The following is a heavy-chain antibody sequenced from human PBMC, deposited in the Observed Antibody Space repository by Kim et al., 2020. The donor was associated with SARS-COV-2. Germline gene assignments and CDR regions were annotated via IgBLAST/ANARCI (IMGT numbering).Heavy chain of an antibody. D-gene: IGHD3-22*01. V-gene: IGHV4-34*01. J-gene: IGHJ5*02. CDR2: INHSGST. CDR3: ARGRRNGAHYYDSSGYYRNWFDP. CDR1: GGSFSGYY. Sequence: SETLSLTCAVYGGSFSGYYWSWIRQPPGKGLEWIGEINHSGSTNYNPSLKSRVTISVDTSKNQFSLKLSSVTAADTAVYYCARGRRNGAHYYDSSGYYRNWFDPWGQGTLVTVSS.